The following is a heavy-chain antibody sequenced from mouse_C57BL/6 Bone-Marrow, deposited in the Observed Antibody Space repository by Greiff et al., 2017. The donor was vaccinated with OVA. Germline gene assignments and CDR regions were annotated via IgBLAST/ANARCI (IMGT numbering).Heavy chain of an antibody. CDR2: ISSGSSTI. CDR1: GFTFSDYG. CDR3: ARTHYYGSSVYFDY. J-gene: IGHJ2*01. V-gene: IGHV5-17*01. Sequence: EVQGVESGGGLVKPGGSLKLSCAASGFTFSDYGMHLVRQAPEKGLEWVAYISSGSSTIYYADTVKGRFTISRDNAKNTLFLQMTSLRSEDTAMYYCARTHYYGSSVYFDYWGQGTTLTVSS. D-gene: IGHD1-1*01.